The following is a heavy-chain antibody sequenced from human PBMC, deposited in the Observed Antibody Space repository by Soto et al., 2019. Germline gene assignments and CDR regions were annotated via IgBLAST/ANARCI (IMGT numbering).Heavy chain of an antibody. CDR2: IWFDGSNK. J-gene: IGHJ6*02. CDR3: ARQHRDIGNGLRGNGMDV. CDR1: GFTFSSYG. V-gene: IGHV3-33*01. D-gene: IGHD2-15*01. Sequence: GGSLRLSCAASGFTFSSYGMHWVRQAPGKGVEWVAVIWFDGSNKYYADSVKGRFTISRDNSNNTLYLQMNTLIAGDTAVYYCARQHRDIGNGLRGNGMDVWGQGTTVTVSS.